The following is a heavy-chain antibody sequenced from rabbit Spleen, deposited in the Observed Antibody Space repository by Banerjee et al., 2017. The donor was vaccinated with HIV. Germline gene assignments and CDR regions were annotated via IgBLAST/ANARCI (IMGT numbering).Heavy chain of an antibody. CDR1: GFTLSSYY. CDR2: TEPIFGTT. D-gene: IGHD6-1*01. V-gene: IGHV1S7*01. J-gene: IGHJ4*01. CDR3: ARVGGVGVYGYATL. Sequence: QVKESGGGLVQPGGSLKLSCKASGFTLSSYYMNWVRQAPGKGLEWIGLTEPIFGTTYYANWVNGRFTISSHNAQNTLYLQVKSLTAADTATYFCARVGGVGVYGYATLWGPGTLVTVS.